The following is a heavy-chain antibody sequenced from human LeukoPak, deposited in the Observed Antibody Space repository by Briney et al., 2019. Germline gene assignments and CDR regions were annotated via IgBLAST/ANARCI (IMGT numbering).Heavy chain of an antibody. Sequence: PSETLSLLCTVSGGSISSYYWSWIRQPPGKGLEWIGYIYYSGTTNYNPSLKSRVTILEDTSKNQFSLKLSSVTAADTAVYYCASRGIAAAGYDHWGQGTLVTVSS. CDR2: IYYSGTT. D-gene: IGHD6-13*01. CDR1: GGSISSYY. CDR3: ASRGIAAAGYDH. V-gene: IGHV4-59*08. J-gene: IGHJ4*02.